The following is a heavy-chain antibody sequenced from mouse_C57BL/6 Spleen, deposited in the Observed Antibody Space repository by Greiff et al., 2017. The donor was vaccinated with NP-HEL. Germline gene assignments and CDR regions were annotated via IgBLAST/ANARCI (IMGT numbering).Heavy chain of an antibody. CDR3: AILYGSSYVGFAY. V-gene: IGHV1-55*01. D-gene: IGHD1-1*01. J-gene: IGHJ3*01. CDR2: IYPGSGST. CDR1: GYTFTSYW. Sequence: QVQLQQPGAELVKPGASVKMSCKASGYTFTSYWITWVKHRPGQGLEWIGDIYPGSGSTNYNEKFKSKATLTVDTSSSTAYMQLSSLTSEDSAVYYCAILYGSSYVGFAYWGQGTLVTVSA.